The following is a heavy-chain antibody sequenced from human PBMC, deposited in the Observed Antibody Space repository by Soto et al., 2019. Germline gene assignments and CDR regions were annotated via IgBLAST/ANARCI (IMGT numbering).Heavy chain of an antibody. Sequence: GESLKISCKGSGYSFTNYWIHWVRQMAGKGLEWMGRIDPDDSYTNYSPSFQGHVTISVDKSISTAYLQWSSLKASDTAMYYCARHVPPYSSSWSSAPNFDYWGQGTLVTVSS. CDR1: GYSFTNYW. J-gene: IGHJ4*02. V-gene: IGHV5-10-1*01. CDR2: IDPDDSYT. D-gene: IGHD6-13*01. CDR3: ARHVPPYSSSWSSAPNFDY.